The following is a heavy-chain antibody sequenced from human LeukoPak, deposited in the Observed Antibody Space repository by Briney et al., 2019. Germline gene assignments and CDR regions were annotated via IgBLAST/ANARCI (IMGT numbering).Heavy chain of an antibody. V-gene: IGHV4-59*01. Sequence: SETLSLTCTVSGGSISSYYWSWIRQPPGKGLEWIGYIYYSGSTNYNPSLKSRVTISVDTSKNQFSLKLSSVTAEDTALYYCAKDSSPTISYYGMDVWGQGTTVTVSS. CDR3: AKDSSPTISYYGMDV. CDR2: IYYSGST. CDR1: GGSISSYY. D-gene: IGHD6-19*01. J-gene: IGHJ6*02.